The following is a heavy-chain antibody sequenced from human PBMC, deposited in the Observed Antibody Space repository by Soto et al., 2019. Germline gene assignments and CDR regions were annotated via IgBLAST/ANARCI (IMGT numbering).Heavy chain of an antibody. Sequence: QVQLQESGPGLVKPPETLSLTCTVSGGSISNFYWSWIRQPPGKGLEWIGYVDYSGTANYHPSLTSRVSMSVDTSKNQLSLKVTSVTAAATAMYYCARADTAMTTPFDYWGQGTLVTVSS. CDR1: GGSISNFY. V-gene: IGHV4-59*12. CDR2: VDYSGTA. D-gene: IGHD5-18*01. CDR3: ARADTAMTTPFDY. J-gene: IGHJ4*02.